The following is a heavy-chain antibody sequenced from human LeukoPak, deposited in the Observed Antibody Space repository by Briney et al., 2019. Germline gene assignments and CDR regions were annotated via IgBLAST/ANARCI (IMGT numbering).Heavy chain of an antibody. Sequence: ASVKVSCKASGYTFTGYYMHWVRQAPGQGLEWMGWINPNSGGTNYAQKFQGRVTMTRDTSISTAYMELSRLRSDDTAVYYCARAETLAYCGGDSYSSFLLFDYWGQGTLVTVSS. CDR2: INPNSGGT. J-gene: IGHJ4*02. CDR3: ARAETLAYCGGDSYSSFLLFDY. D-gene: IGHD2-21*01. V-gene: IGHV1-2*02. CDR1: GYTFTGYY.